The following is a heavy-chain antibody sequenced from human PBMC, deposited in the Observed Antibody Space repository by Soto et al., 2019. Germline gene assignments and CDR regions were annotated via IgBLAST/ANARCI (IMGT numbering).Heavy chain of an antibody. D-gene: IGHD6-13*01. CDR3: ARKGHRAAVPNH. V-gene: IGHV3-11*01. J-gene: IGHJ5*02. CDR1: GFTFRDYD. Sequence: QVQLVESGGGLVRPGGSLRLSCAASGFTFRDYDMSWIRQAPGKGLEWVSCISSSGTVTNYADSVKGRFTISRDNAQNLLYGEMNSLRVEDTAVYYCARKGHRAAVPNHWGQGTLVTVSS. CDR2: ISSSGTVT.